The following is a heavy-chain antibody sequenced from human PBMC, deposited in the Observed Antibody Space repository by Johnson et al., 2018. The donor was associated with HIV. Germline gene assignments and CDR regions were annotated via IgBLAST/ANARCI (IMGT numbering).Heavy chain of an antibody. CDR1: GFTFSSYT. V-gene: IGHV3-30-3*01. CDR2: ISYDGSNK. CDR3: TYSSAWSPGAFDI. D-gene: IGHD6-19*01. J-gene: IGHJ3*02. Sequence: QVQVVESGGGLVQPGGSLRLSCAASGFTFSSYTMHWVRQAPGKGLEWVAVISYDGSNKYYADSVKGRFTISRDNSKNTRSLQMNSLRAEDTAVFYCTYSSAWSPGAFDIWGQGTMVTVSS.